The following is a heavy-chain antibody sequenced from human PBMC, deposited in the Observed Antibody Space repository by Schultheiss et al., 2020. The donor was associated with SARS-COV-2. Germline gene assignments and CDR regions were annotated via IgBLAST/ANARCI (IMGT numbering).Heavy chain of an antibody. CDR3: ARGRDGNNGDDSFDI. J-gene: IGHJ3*02. CDR1: GGSISSSSYY. V-gene: IGHV4-61*05. Sequence: SQTLSLTCTVSGGSISSSSYYWGWIRQPPGKGLEWIGYIYYSGSTNYNPSLKSRVTISVDTSKNQFSLKLSSVTAADTAVYYCARGRDGNNGDDSFDIWGQGTMVTVSS. CDR2: IYYSGST. D-gene: IGHD5-24*01.